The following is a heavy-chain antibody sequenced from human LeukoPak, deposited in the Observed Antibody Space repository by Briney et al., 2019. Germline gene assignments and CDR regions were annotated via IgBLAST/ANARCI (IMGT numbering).Heavy chain of an antibody. Sequence: ASVKVSCKTSGYTFTGYYMHWVRQAPGQGLEWMGWINPNSGGTNYAQKFQGRVTMTRDTSISTAYMELSRLRSDDTAVYYCARDHGYYGSGSYSYWGQGTLVTVSS. CDR2: INPNSGGT. CDR1: GYTFTGYY. D-gene: IGHD3-10*01. J-gene: IGHJ4*02. V-gene: IGHV1-2*02. CDR3: ARDHGYYGSGSYSY.